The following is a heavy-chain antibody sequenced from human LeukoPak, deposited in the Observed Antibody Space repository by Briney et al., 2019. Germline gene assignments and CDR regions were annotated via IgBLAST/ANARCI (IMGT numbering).Heavy chain of an antibody. D-gene: IGHD2-21*02. CDR1: GGSISSYY. V-gene: IGHV4-59*08. CDR3: ASSLAYCGGDCYSLDY. J-gene: IGHJ4*02. Sequence: SETLSLTCTVSGGSISSYYWSWIRQPPGKGLEWIGYIYYSGSTNYNPSLKSRVTISVDTSKNQFSLKLSSVTAADTAVYYCASSLAYCGGDCYSLDYRGQGTLVTISS. CDR2: IYYSGST.